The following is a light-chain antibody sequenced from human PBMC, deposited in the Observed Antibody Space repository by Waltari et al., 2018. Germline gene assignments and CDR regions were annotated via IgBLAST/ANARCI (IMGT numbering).Light chain of an antibody. V-gene: IGLV1-40*01. CDR3: QSYDRSLSGYV. Sequence: QSVLTQPPSVSGAPGQRVTISCTGSSSNIGAGYDVHWYHQIPGTAPKLLIYGNTHRPSRVPDRFSGSQSGTSASLAITGLQAEDEADYYCQSYDRSLSGYVFGTGTKVTVL. CDR1: SSNIGAGYD. CDR2: GNT. J-gene: IGLJ1*01.